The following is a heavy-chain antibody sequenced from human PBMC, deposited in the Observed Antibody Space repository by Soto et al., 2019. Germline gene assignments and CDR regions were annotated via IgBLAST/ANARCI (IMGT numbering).Heavy chain of an antibody. V-gene: IGHV4-39*01. CDR1: GDSISGSPYY. J-gene: IGHJ4*02. D-gene: IGHD6-13*01. CDR2: IFHDGYI. CDR3: ARLQTAVPHY. Sequence: QVQLQESGPGLVMPSETLSLTCSVSGDSISGSPYYWGWIRQPPGKRLEWIGSIFHDGYIVYTPSLKSRVTVSVDTSKNQFSLKLTSVSAAATAIYFCARLQTAVPHYWGQGILVSVS.